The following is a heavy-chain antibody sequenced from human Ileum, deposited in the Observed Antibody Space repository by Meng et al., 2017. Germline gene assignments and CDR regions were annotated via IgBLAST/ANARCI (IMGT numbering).Heavy chain of an antibody. Sequence: GSGQGLVTPSGTPSLTCRVSGGSIGSSNWWTWVRQAPGKGLEWIGEIYHSGSPNYNPTLKSRVTISVDKSQNQFSLKLNSVTAADTAVYYCARVVGGPASMSGWFDPWGQGTLVTVSS. CDR1: GGSIGSSNW. J-gene: IGHJ5*01. CDR2: IYHSGSP. CDR3: ARVVGGPASMSGWFDP. D-gene: IGHD2-2*01. V-gene: IGHV4-4*02.